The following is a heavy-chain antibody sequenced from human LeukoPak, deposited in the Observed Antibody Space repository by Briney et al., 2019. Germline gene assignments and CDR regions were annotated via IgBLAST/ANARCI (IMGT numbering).Heavy chain of an antibody. Sequence: QAGRSLRLSCAASGFTFSSYGMHWVRQAPGKGLEWVAVIWYDGGNKYYADSVKGRFTISGDNSKNTLYLQMNSLRAEDTAVYYCARDKNEQQLVLDYWGQGTLVTVSS. J-gene: IGHJ4*02. CDR3: ARDKNEQQLVLDY. CDR1: GFTFSSYG. CDR2: IWYDGGNK. D-gene: IGHD6-13*01. V-gene: IGHV3-33*01.